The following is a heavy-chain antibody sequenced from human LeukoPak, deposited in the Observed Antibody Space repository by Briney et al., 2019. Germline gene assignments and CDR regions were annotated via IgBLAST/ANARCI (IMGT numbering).Heavy chain of an antibody. V-gene: IGHV3-23*01. Sequence: GGSLRLSCAASGFTFSTYAMNRVRQAPGKGLEWVSTISGSGRSTYYADSVEGRFTISRDNSKNTLYLEMNSLRAEDTAVYYCAKSASGTPGLMDVWGKGTTVTVSS. J-gene: IGHJ6*03. CDR2: ISGSGRST. CDR1: GFTFSTYA. D-gene: IGHD1-1*01. CDR3: AKSASGTPGLMDV.